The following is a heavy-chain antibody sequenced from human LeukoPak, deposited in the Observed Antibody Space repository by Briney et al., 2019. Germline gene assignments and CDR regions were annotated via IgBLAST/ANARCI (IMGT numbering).Heavy chain of an antibody. CDR3: AREGGSSLDY. D-gene: IGHD6-6*01. Sequence: SETLSLTCTVSGGSISSSSYYWGWIRQPPGKGLEWIGSIYYSGSTYYNPSLKSRVTISVDTSKNQFSLKLSSVTAADTAVYYCAREGGSSLDYWGQGTLVTVSS. CDR2: IYYSGST. J-gene: IGHJ4*02. V-gene: IGHV4-39*07. CDR1: GGSISSSSYY.